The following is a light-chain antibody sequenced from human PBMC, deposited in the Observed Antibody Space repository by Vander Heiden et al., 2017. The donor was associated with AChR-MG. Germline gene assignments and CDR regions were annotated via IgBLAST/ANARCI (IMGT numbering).Light chain of an antibody. Sequence: DIQMTQSPSPLSASVGDRVTITCQASQDITNYLNWYQQKPGKAPKLLIYDASNLETGVPSRFSGSGSGTDFTFTISSLQPEDIATYYCQQYDNLLFTFGQGTQLEIK. V-gene: IGKV1-33*01. CDR2: DAS. CDR3: QQYDNLLFT. J-gene: IGKJ5*01. CDR1: QDITNY.